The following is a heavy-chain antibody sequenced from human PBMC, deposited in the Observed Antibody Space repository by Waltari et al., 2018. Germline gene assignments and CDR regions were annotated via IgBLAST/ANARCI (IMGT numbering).Heavy chain of an antibody. V-gene: IGHV1-2*02. Sequence: QVQLVQSGAEVKKPGASVKVSCKASGYTFTGYYLHWVRQAPGQGLEWMGWINPNSGGTNYAQKFQGRVTMTRDTSISTAYMELSRLRSDDTAVYYCARDPYPFGDEDGAFDIWGQGTMVTVSS. CDR3: ARDPYPFGDEDGAFDI. CDR1: GYTFTGYY. D-gene: IGHD2-21*02. CDR2: INPNSGGT. J-gene: IGHJ3*02.